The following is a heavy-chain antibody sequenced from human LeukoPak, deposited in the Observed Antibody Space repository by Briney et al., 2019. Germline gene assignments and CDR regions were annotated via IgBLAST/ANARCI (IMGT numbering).Heavy chain of an antibody. J-gene: IGHJ4*02. CDR1: GFTVSSNY. CDR3: AKDLRDYGSGSYSWFY. V-gene: IGHV3-53*01. CDR2: IYSGGST. D-gene: IGHD3-10*01. Sequence: GGSLRLSCAASGFTVSSNYMSWVRQAPGKGLEWVSVIYSGGSTYYADSVKGRFTISRDNSKNTLYLQMNSLRAEDTAVYYCAKDLRDYGSGSYSWFYWGQGTLVTVSS.